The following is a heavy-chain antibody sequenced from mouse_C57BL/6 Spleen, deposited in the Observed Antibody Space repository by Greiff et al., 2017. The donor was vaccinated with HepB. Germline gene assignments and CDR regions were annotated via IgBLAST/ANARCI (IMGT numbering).Heavy chain of an antibody. V-gene: IGHV1-61*01. CDR3: ARRGGHYAMDY. CDR2: IYPSDSET. CDR1: GYTFTSYW. J-gene: IGHJ4*01. Sequence: VQLQQPGAELVRPGSSVKLSCKASGYTFTSYWVDWVKQRPGQGLEWIGNIYPSDSETHYNQKFKDKATLTVDKSSSTAYMQLSSLTSEDSAVYYCARRGGHYAMDYWGQGTSVTVSS.